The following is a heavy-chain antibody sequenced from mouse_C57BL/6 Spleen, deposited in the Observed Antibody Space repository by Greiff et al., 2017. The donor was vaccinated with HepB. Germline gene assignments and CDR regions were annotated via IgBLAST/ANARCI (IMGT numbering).Heavy chain of an antibody. CDR3: ARGDGYYYFDY. CDR2: IFPGSGST. D-gene: IGHD2-3*01. CDR1: GYTFTGYW. V-gene: IGHV1-9*01. Sequence: VQLQQSGAELMKPGASVKLSCKASGYTFTGYWIEWVKQRPGHGLEWIGEIFPGSGSTNYNEKFKGKATVTADTSSNPAYMQLSSLTTEDSAIYYCARGDGYYYFDYWGQGTTLTVSS. J-gene: IGHJ2*01.